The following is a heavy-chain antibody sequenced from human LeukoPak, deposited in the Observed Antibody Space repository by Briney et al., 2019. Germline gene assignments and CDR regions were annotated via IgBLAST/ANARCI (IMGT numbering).Heavy chain of an antibody. V-gene: IGHV3-53*01. CDR3: ATSGIAAAGRNWFDP. CDR2: IYSGDNT. D-gene: IGHD6-13*01. J-gene: IGHJ5*02. CDR1: GFTVSSNY. Sequence: PGGSLRLSCAASGFTVSSNYMSWVRQAPGKGLEWVSIIYSGDNTYYADSVKGRFTISRDNSKNTLYLQMNSLRAEDTAVYYCATSGIAAAGRNWFDPWGQGTLVTVSS.